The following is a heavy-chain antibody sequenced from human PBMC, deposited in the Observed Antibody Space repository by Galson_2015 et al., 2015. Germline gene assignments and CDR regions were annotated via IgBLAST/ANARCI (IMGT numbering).Heavy chain of an antibody. CDR3: AKGVGSDFYYANDY. D-gene: IGHD3-22*01. V-gene: IGHV3-23*01. J-gene: IGHJ4*02. CDR2: ITASGGSP. Sequence: SLRLSCAASGFTFSSYAMSWVRQAPGKGQEWVSLITASGGSPYYADSVKRRFTISRDNSKNTLYLQMNSLRAEDTAMYYCAKGVGSDFYYANDYWGQGTLVTVSS. CDR1: GFTFSSYA.